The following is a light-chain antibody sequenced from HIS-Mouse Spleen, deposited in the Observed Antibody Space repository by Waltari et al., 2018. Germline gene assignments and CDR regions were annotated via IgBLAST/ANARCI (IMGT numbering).Light chain of an antibody. V-gene: IGLV2-14*03. Sequence: QSALTQPASVSGSPGQSITISCTGTSSDVGVYNYVSWYQQPPGKAPKLMIYDVSNRPSGVSNRFSGSKSGNTASLTISGLQAEDEADYYCSSYTSSSFNVVFGGGTKLTVL. CDR1: SSDVGVYNY. CDR3: SSYTSSSFNVV. J-gene: IGLJ2*01. CDR2: DVS.